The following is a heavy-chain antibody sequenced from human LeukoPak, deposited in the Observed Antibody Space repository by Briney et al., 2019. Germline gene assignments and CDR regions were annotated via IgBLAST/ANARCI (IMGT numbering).Heavy chain of an antibody. D-gene: IGHD2-15*01. CDR2: ISSNGGST. J-gene: IGHJ4*02. CDR1: GFAFSSYA. CDR3: ARGPSGPLDY. Sequence: GGSLRLSCAASGFAFSSYAMHWVRQAPGKGLEYVSAISSNGGSTYYANSVKGRFTIPRDNSKNTLYLQMGSLRAEDMAVYYCARGPSGPLDYWGQGTLVTVSS. V-gene: IGHV3-64*01.